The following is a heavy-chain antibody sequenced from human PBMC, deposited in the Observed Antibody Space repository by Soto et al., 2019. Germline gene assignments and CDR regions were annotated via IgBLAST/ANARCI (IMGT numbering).Heavy chain of an antibody. J-gene: IGHJ5*02. Sequence: SVKVSCKASGGTFSSYAISWVRQAPGQGLEWMGGIIPIFGTANYAQKFQGRVTITADESTSTAYMELSSLRSEDTAVYYCARNPNYDFWSGYSRVWFDPWGQGTLVTVSS. CDR1: GGTFSSYA. CDR3: ARNPNYDFWSGYSRVWFDP. D-gene: IGHD3-3*01. CDR2: IIPIFGTA. V-gene: IGHV1-69*01.